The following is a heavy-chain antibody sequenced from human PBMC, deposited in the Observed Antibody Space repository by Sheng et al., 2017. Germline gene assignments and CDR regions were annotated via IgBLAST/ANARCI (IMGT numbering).Heavy chain of an antibody. J-gene: IGHJ4*02. Sequence: EAQLEESGGRLVQPGGSLRLSCVASGFSFKDYEMNWVRQAPGKGLEWVANINQDGTEKKYVDSVKGRFTISRDNVRKSVHLQMDNLRIEDTAVYFCARGARPDDFWGQGTLVSVSS. V-gene: IGHV3-7*01. CDR2: INQDGTEK. D-gene: IGHD6-6*01. CDR3: ARGARPDDF. CDR1: GFSFKDYE.